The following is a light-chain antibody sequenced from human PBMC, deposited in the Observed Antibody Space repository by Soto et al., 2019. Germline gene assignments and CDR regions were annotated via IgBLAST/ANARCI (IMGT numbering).Light chain of an antibody. V-gene: IGKV3-20*01. J-gene: IGKJ2*01. CDR3: QQYGSSPYT. CDR1: QSISRY. Sequence: IVWTQSPGTLSLSPGERTTLSCRASQSISRYLAWYQQKPGQGPRLLIYGASSRATGTPDRFSGSGSGTDFTLTIRRLEPEDFAVYYCQQYGSSPYTFGQGTKVDIK. CDR2: GAS.